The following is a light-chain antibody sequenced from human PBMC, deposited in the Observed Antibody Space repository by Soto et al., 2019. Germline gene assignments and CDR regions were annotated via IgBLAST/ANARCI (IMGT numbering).Light chain of an antibody. Sequence: EIVLTQSPASLSLSPGERASVTCRASHSITSTYLAWYQQRPGQSPRLLIYGASTRATGVPDRFSGSGSGTEFTLTISRLEPEDIAVYHCQQFAMTPLTFGPGTKVEI. CDR2: GAS. CDR1: HSITSTY. CDR3: QQFAMTPLT. J-gene: IGKJ3*01. V-gene: IGKV3-20*01.